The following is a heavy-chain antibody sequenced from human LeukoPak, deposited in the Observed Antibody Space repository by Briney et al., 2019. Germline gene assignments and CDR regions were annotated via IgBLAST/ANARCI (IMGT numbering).Heavy chain of an antibody. D-gene: IGHD5-12*01. Sequence: GGSLRLSCAASGFTFHDHSMHWVRQAPGKGLEWVSGIYWNSGSIAYADSVKGRFTISRDNAKNSLYLQMNSLRAEDTAVYYCAGGPSGYHNTGGQGTLVTVSS. V-gene: IGHV3-9*01. J-gene: IGHJ4*02. CDR3: AGGPSGYHNT. CDR1: GFTFHDHS. CDR2: IYWNSGSI.